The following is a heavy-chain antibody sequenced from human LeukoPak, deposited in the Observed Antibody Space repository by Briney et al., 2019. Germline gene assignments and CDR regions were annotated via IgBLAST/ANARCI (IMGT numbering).Heavy chain of an antibody. CDR3: ARDGGRDSGSYYEDC. J-gene: IGHJ4*02. V-gene: IGHV4-34*01. CDR2: INRSGST. CDR1: GGSFSGYY. Sequence: SETLSLTCAVYGGSFSGYYWSWIRQPPGKGLEWIGEINRSGSTNYNPSLKSRVTMSVDTSKNQFSLKLSSVTAADTAVYYCARDGGRDSGSYYEDCWGQGTLVIVSS. D-gene: IGHD1-26*01.